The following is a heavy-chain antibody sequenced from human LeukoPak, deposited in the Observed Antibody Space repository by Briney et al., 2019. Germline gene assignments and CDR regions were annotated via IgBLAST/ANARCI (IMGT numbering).Heavy chain of an antibody. Sequence: SQTLSLTCTVSGGSISSGGYYWSWIRQHPGKGLEWIGYIYYSGSTYYNPSLKSRATISVDTSKYQFSLKLSSVTAADTAVYYCATVVPAAKYGMDVWGQGTTVTVSS. J-gene: IGHJ6*02. CDR2: IYYSGST. V-gene: IGHV4-31*03. D-gene: IGHD2-2*01. CDR1: GGSISSGGYY. CDR3: ATVVPAAKYGMDV.